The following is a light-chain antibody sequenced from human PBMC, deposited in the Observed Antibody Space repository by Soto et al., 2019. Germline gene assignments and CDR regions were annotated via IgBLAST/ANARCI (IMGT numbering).Light chain of an antibody. CDR3: QQYGKLPIT. J-gene: IGKJ5*01. CDR1: RDVGSD. CDR2: AAS. Sequence: QMTQSPSSLSASVGGKIIITCRASRDVGSDVSWYQQKPGQAPKLLIYAASNLYTGVPSRFSGSRSGTEFTLTISSLEPEDFAVYYCQQYGKLPITFGQGTRMEIK. V-gene: IGKV1-17*01.